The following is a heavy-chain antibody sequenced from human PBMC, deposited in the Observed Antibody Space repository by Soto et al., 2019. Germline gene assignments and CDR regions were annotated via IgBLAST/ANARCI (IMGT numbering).Heavy chain of an antibody. J-gene: IGHJ4*02. D-gene: IGHD2-2*01. CDR3: AKPPASIITFHY. V-gene: IGHV3-23*01. Sequence: EVQLLDSGGGLVQPGGSLRLSCAASGFTFSNYAMSWVRQAAGKGLDWVSTISGNGGSTYYAHSVKGRFTICRETSENMLFLPIPSLRADDSAVYSCAKPPASIITFHYWGPGPPVTVSS. CDR2: ISGNGGST. CDR1: GFTFSNYA.